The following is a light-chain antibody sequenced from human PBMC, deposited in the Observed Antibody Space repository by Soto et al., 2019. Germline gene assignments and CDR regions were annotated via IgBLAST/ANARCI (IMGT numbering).Light chain of an antibody. Sequence: DIQMTQSPSTLSASVGDIITITCRASQNVNNWLAWYQQKPGTAPKLLIRKASNLENGVPSRFSGSGSGTEFTLTINSLQPDDFATYYCQQYTTYSWTFGQGTKVEIK. V-gene: IGKV1-5*03. J-gene: IGKJ1*01. CDR1: QNVNNW. CDR2: KAS. CDR3: QQYTTYSWT.